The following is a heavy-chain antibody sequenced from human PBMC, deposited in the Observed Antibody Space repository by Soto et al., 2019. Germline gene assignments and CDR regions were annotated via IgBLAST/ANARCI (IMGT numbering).Heavy chain of an antibody. CDR2: IKEDGTDK. Sequence: PGGSLRLSCAASGFTFSDYWMTWVRQAPGKGLEWVANIKEDGTDKYYVDSVRGRFTISRHNSKNTLYLQMNSLRAEDTAVYYCAKRGSAMVTVDYWGQGTLVTVSS. CDR3: AKRGSAMVTVDY. CDR1: GFTFSDYW. V-gene: IGHV3-7*03. D-gene: IGHD5-18*01. J-gene: IGHJ4*02.